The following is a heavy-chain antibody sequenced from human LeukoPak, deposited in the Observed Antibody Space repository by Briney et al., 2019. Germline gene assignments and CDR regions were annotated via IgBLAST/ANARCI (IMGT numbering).Heavy chain of an antibody. Sequence: GGSLRLSCAASGFTFSSYWMHWVRQAPGKGLEWVGRIKSKTDGGTTDYAAPVKGRFTISRDDSKNTLYLQMNSLKTEDTAVYYCTTSYYDYVWGSYRDYWGQGTLVTVTS. CDR3: TTSYYDYVWGSYRDY. CDR1: GFTFSSYW. D-gene: IGHD3-16*02. V-gene: IGHV3-15*01. J-gene: IGHJ4*02. CDR2: IKSKTDGGTT.